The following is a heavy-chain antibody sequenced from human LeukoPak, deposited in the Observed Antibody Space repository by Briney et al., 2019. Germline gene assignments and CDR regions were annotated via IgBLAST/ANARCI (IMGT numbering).Heavy chain of an antibody. Sequence: SETLSLTCAVYGGSFSGYYWSWIRQPPGKGLEWIGEINHSGSTNYNPSLKSRVTISVDTSKNQFSLKLSSVTAADTAVYYCARGITFGGVIVDDYYYYYMDVWGKGTTVTVSS. CDR2: INHSGST. CDR3: ARGITFGGVIVDDYYYYYMDV. J-gene: IGHJ6*03. V-gene: IGHV4-34*01. CDR1: GGSFSGYY. D-gene: IGHD3-16*02.